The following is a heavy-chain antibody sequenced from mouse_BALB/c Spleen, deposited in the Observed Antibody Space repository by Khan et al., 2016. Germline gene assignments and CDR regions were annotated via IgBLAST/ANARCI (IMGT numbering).Heavy chain of an antibody. D-gene: IGHD1-2*01. CDR2: INTYTGEP. CDR1: GYTFTNYG. Sequence: QIQLVQSGPELKKPGETVKISCKASGYTFTNYGMNWVKQAPGKGLKWMGWINTYTGEPTYADDFKGRFAFSLETSASTAYLQINNLKNEDMATYFCARGDHGLAMDYWGQGTSVTVSS. J-gene: IGHJ4*01. CDR3: ARGDHGLAMDY. V-gene: IGHV9-1*02.